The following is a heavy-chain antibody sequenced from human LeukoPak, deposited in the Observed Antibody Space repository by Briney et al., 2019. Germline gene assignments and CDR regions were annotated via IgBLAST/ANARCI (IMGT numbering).Heavy chain of an antibody. CDR2: INPNSGGT. V-gene: IGHV1-2*02. Sequence: ASVKVSCKASGYTFTGYYMHWVRQAPGQGLEWMGWINPNSGGTNYAQKFQGRVTMTRDTSISTAYMELSRLRSDDTAVYYCARDRLGQYSSGWYSTRAYYMDVWGKGTTVTVSS. J-gene: IGHJ6*03. CDR1: GYTFTGYY. D-gene: IGHD6-19*01. CDR3: ARDRLGQYSSGWYSTRAYYMDV.